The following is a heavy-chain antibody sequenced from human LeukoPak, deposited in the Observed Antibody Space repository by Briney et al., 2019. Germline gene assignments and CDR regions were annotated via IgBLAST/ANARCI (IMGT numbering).Heavy chain of an antibody. CDR3: ARESESSGWYDY. J-gene: IGHJ4*02. V-gene: IGHV3-43*02. D-gene: IGHD6-19*01. Sequence: GGSLRLSCAGSGFSFSSYGMHWVRQAPGKGLEWASLISGDGGSTFYADSVKGRFTISRDNSKNSLYLQMNSLRSDDTALYYCARESESSGWYDYWGQGTLVTVSS. CDR1: GFSFSSYG. CDR2: ISGDGGST.